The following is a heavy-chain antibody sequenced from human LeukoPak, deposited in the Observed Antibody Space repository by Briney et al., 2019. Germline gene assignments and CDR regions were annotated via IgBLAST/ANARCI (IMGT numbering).Heavy chain of an antibody. CDR3: ARDTIFGVVIIRDYYYGMDV. Sequence: ASVKVSCKASGGTFSSYAISWVRQAPGQGLEWMGGIIPIFGTANYAQKFQGRVTITAGESTSTAYMELSSLRSEDTAVYYCARDTIFGVVIIRDYYYGMDVWGQGTTVTVSS. V-gene: IGHV1-69*13. J-gene: IGHJ6*02. D-gene: IGHD3-3*01. CDR1: GGTFSSYA. CDR2: IIPIFGTA.